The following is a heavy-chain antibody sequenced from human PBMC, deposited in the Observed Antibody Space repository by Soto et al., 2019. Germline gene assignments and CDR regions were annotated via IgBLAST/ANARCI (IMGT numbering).Heavy chain of an antibody. Sequence: GSLRLSCAASGFTFSSYWMHWVRQAPGKGLVWVSRINSDGSSTSYADSVKGRFTISRDNAKNTLYLQMNSLRAEDTAVYYCARDGRQLWVYYYGMDVWGQGTTVTVSS. CDR1: GFTFSSYW. V-gene: IGHV3-74*01. CDR2: INSDGSST. CDR3: ARDGRQLWVYYYGMDV. D-gene: IGHD5-18*01. J-gene: IGHJ6*02.